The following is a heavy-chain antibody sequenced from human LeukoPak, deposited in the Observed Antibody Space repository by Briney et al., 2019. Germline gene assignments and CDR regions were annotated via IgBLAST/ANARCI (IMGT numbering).Heavy chain of an antibody. Sequence: PGGSLRLSCAASGFTFSSYAMSWVRQAPGKGLEWVSAISGSGGSTYYADSVKGRFTISRDNSENTLCLQMNSLRAEDTAVYYCAKGLTYPSYGSGSYSDYWGQGTLVTVSS. D-gene: IGHD3-10*01. V-gene: IGHV3-23*01. CDR1: GFTFSSYA. J-gene: IGHJ4*02. CDR3: AKGLTYPSYGSGSYSDY. CDR2: ISGSGGST.